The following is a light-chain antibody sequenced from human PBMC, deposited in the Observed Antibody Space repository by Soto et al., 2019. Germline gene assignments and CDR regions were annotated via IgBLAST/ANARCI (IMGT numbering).Light chain of an antibody. Sequence: IQMTQSPSSLSDSVGDQVTIARRASQSTSSYVSWYQQKPGKAPQLLIYAASSLQSGVPSRFSGSGSGTDFTLTISSLQPEDFATYYCQQSYSLPRPFGRGTKVDIK. CDR1: QSTSSY. J-gene: IGKJ1*01. CDR3: QQSYSLPRP. V-gene: IGKV1-39*01. CDR2: AAS.